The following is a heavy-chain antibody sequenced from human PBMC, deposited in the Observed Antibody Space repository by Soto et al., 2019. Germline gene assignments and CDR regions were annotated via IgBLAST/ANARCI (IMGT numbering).Heavy chain of an antibody. CDR2: ISWDGEK. D-gene: IGHD3-9*01. J-gene: IGHJ4*02. CDR3: AHRRGDLLTGHYYFDY. CDR1: GFSLNTRGVG. Sequence: QITLKESGPTLLKPTQTLTLTCTFSGFSLNTRGVGVGWIRQPPGKALEWLAFISWDGEKRYSPSLKSRLTITKDTSENQVVLTMTNMDPVDTATYYCAHRRGDLLTGHYYFDYWGQGTLVTVSS. V-gene: IGHV2-5*02.